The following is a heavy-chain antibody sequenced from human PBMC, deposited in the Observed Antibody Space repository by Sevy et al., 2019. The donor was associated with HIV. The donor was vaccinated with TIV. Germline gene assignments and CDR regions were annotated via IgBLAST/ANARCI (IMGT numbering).Heavy chain of an antibody. CDR3: AKDLIVAPAGGAFDI. Sequence: GGSLRLSCAASGFILSSYGMHWVRQPPGKGLEWLAFIRYDGSNKYYADSVKGRFTISRDNDKNTLNLQMNSLRGEDTAVYYCAKDLIVAPAGGAFDIWGQGTMVTVSS. V-gene: IGHV3-30*02. CDR2: IRYDGSNK. D-gene: IGHD3-22*01. CDR1: GFILSSYG. J-gene: IGHJ3*02.